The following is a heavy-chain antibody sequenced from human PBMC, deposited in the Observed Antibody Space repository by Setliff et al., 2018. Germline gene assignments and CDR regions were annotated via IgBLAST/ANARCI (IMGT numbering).Heavy chain of an antibody. CDR2: IYTSGST. V-gene: IGHV4-4*08. CDR1: GGSISGYY. J-gene: IGHJ4*02. CDR3: ARERSYYYDSSGFYYEGRHFDY. Sequence: SETLSLTCSVSGGSISGYYWSWIRQSAGKGLEWIGYIYTSGSTNYNPSLKSRVTISLDTSKNQFSLKLSFVTAADTAVYYCARERSYYYDSSGFYYEGRHFDYWGQGTLVTVSS. D-gene: IGHD3-22*01.